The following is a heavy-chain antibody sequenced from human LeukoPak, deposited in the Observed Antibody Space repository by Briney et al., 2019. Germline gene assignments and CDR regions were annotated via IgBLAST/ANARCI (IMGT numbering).Heavy chain of an antibody. Sequence: ASVKVSCKASGYTFTSYDINWVRQATGQGLEWMGWMNPNSGNTGYAQKFQGRVTMTRNTSISTAYMELSSLRSEDTAVYYCARGRAIFGVAVYYFAYWGQGTLVTVSS. CDR3: ARGRAIFGVAVYYFAY. CDR1: GYTFTSYD. J-gene: IGHJ4*02. V-gene: IGHV1-8*01. D-gene: IGHD3-3*01. CDR2: MNPNSGNT.